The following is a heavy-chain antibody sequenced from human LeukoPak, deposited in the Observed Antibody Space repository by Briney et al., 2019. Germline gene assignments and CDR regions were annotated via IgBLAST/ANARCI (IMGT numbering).Heavy chain of an antibody. V-gene: IGHV3-7*05. CDR3: ARGYCSSTSCYKNWFDP. CDR1: GFTFSTYW. Sequence: GGSLRLSCAASGFTFSTYWMNWVRQAPGKGLEWVANIKHDGSEINYMDSVKGRFTISRDNAKNSLYPQMNSLRTEDTAVYYCARGYCSSTSCYKNWFDPWGQGTLVTVSS. CDR2: IKHDGSEI. D-gene: IGHD2-2*02. J-gene: IGHJ5*02.